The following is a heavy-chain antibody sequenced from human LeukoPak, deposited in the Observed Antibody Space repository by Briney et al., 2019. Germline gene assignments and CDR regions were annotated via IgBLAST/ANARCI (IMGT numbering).Heavy chain of an antibody. CDR2: ISWNSGSI. Sequence: GTSLRLSCAASGFSFDDYVMPWVRQAPGKGLEWVSGISWNSGSIGYADSVKGRFTISRDNAKNSLYLQMNSLRAEDTALYYCAKDKYGSGSCYHSGWFDPWGQGTLVTVSS. V-gene: IGHV3-9*01. CDR1: GFSFDDYV. CDR3: AKDKYGSGSCYHSGWFDP. D-gene: IGHD3-10*01. J-gene: IGHJ5*02.